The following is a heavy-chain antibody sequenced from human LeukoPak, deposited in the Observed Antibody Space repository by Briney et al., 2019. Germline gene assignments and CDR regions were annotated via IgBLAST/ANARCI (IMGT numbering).Heavy chain of an antibody. Sequence: SVKVSCKASGATFSSYAISWGRQAPGHGLEWMGGIIPIFGTANCANMFQGRVTISADESTSTAYMELSNLRSEDTAVCYCVRHNWNEFDIWGEGTMVTVSS. CDR2: IIPIFGTA. J-gene: IGHJ3*02. CDR1: GATFSSYA. CDR3: VRHNWNEFDI. V-gene: IGHV1-69*13. D-gene: IGHD1-20*01.